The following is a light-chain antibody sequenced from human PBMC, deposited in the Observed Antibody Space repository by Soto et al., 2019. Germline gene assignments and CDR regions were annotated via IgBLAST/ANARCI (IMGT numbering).Light chain of an antibody. Sequence: EIVMTQSPDTLSVSLGERVTLSCGASQSVSSNLAWLQQKPGQAPRLLIFGASTRATDVPARFSGRGSGTDFTLTISSLQSEDFAIYYCQQYNNWPRTFGQGTKVEIK. CDR1: QSVSSN. CDR2: GAS. CDR3: QQYNNWPRT. J-gene: IGKJ1*01. V-gene: IGKV3-15*01.